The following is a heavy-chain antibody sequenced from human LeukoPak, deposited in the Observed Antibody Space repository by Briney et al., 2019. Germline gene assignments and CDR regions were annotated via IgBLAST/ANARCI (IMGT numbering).Heavy chain of an antibody. D-gene: IGHD3-10*01. Sequence: GSLRLSCAASGFTFSSYWMHWVRQAPGKRLVWVSRINSDGSSTSYADSVKGRFTISRDNAKNTLHLQMNSLRAEDTAVYYCARNLWFGELFAWFDPWGQGTLVTVSS. CDR3: ARNLWFGELFAWFDP. CDR2: INSDGSST. V-gene: IGHV3-74*01. CDR1: GFTFSSYW. J-gene: IGHJ5*02.